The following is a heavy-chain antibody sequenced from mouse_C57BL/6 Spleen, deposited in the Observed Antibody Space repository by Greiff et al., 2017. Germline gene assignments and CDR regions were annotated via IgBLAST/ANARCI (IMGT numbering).Heavy chain of an antibody. J-gene: IGHJ3*01. V-gene: IGHV1-61*01. CDR3: ARGRSFAY. CDR2: IYPSDSET. CDR1: GYTFTSYW. Sequence: VQLQQPGAELVRPGSSVKLSCKASGYTFTSYWMDWVKQRPGQGLEWIGNIYPSDSETHYNQKFKDKATLTVDKSSSTAYMQLSSRTSEDSAVYYCARGRSFAYWGQGTLVTVSA.